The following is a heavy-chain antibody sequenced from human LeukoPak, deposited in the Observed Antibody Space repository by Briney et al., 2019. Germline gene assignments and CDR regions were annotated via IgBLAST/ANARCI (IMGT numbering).Heavy chain of an antibody. CDR1: GYTFTSHH. J-gene: IGHJ4*02. Sequence: GASVTVSFKASGYTFTSHHMHWVRQPPGLGLEWMGIINPSGGSATYAQKFQGRVTMTRDTSTSTVYMEVSSLRSEDTAVYYCARARLGSSASADCWGQGTLVTVSS. V-gene: IGHV1-46*01. CDR2: INPSGGSA. CDR3: ARARLGSSASADC. D-gene: IGHD6-19*01.